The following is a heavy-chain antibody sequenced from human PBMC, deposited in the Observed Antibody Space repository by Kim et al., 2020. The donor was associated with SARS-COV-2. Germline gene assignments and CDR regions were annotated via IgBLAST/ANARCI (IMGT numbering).Heavy chain of an antibody. V-gene: IGHV3-43*01. D-gene: IGHD5-18*01. Sequence: YAYPVKGRFTISRDNSKTSLYLQKNGLSTEDTALYYCAKAGDTAMDTYYFDYWGQGTLVTVSS. CDR3: AKAGDTAMDTYYFDY. J-gene: IGHJ4*02.